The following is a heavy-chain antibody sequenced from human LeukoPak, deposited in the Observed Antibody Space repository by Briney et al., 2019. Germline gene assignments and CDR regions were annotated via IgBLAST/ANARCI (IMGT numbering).Heavy chain of an antibody. V-gene: IGHV1-8*01. CDR1: GYTFTSYD. CDR2: MNPNSGNT. Sequence: ASVKVSCKASGYTFTSYDINWVRQATGQGLEWMGWMNPNSGNTGYAQKFQGRVTMTGNTSISTAYMELSSLRSEDTAVYYCARIGLQQQWLVLSNYYYYYMDVWGKGTTVTISS. CDR3: ARIGLQQQWLVLSNYYYYYMDV. D-gene: IGHD6-19*01. J-gene: IGHJ6*03.